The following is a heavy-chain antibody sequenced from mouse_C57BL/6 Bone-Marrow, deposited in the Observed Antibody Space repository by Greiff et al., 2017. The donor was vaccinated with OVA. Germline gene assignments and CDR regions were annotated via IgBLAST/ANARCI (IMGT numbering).Heavy chain of an antibody. J-gene: IGHJ2*01. D-gene: IGHD2-3*01. CDR3: ARGGGGLLYFDY. V-gene: IGHV1-47*01. CDR2: FHPYNDDT. CDR1: GYTFTTYP. Sequence: VKLQESGAELVKPGASVKMSCKASGYTFTTYPIEWMKQNHGKSLEWIGNFHPYNDDTKYNEKFKGKATLTVEKSSSTVYLELSRLTSDDSAVYYCARGGGGLLYFDYWGQGTTLTVSS.